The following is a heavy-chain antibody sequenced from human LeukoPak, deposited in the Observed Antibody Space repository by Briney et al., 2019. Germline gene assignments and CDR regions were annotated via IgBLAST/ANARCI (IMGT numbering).Heavy chain of an antibody. CDR1: GFTFSSYD. Sequence: GGSLRLSCAASGFTFSSYDMHWVRQATGKGLEWVSAIVTAGDTYYPGSVKGRFTISRENAKNSLYLQMNSLRAGDTAVYYCARSYYYDSSGYYYFDYWGQGTLVTVSS. CDR2: IVTAGDT. V-gene: IGHV3-13*01. D-gene: IGHD3-22*01. J-gene: IGHJ4*02. CDR3: ARSYYYDSSGYYYFDY.